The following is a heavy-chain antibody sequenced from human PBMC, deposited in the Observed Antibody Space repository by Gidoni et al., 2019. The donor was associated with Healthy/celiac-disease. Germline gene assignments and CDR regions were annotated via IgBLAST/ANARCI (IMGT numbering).Heavy chain of an antibody. CDR3: ARGLNVVVVAATEYYFDY. Sequence: QVQLVESGGGVVQPGRSLRLSCAASGFTFSSYAMHWVRQAPGKGLEWVAVRSYDGSNKYYADSVKGRFTISRDNSKNTLYLQMNSLRAEDTAVYYCARGLNVVVVAATEYYFDYWGQGTLVTVSS. CDR1: GFTFSSYA. D-gene: IGHD2-15*01. CDR2: RSYDGSNK. V-gene: IGHV3-30-3*01. J-gene: IGHJ4*02.